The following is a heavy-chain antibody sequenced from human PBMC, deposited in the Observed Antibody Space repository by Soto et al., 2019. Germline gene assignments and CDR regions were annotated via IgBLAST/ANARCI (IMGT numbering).Heavy chain of an antibody. D-gene: IGHD2-2*01. CDR1: GFTFSSYG. J-gene: IGHJ6*02. CDR2: IWYDGSNR. V-gene: IGHV3-33*01. Sequence: GGSLRLSCAASGFTFSSYGMHWVRQAPGKGLEWVADIWYDGSNRSYADSVKGRFTISRDNSKNTLYLQMNSLRAEDPAVCYFARYLVPAAFTYYYYGIDVWGQGTTVIVSS. CDR3: ARYLVPAAFTYYYYGIDV.